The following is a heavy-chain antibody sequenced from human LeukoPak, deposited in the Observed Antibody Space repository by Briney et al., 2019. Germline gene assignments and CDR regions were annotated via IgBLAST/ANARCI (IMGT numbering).Heavy chain of an antibody. CDR1: GFTSSSHA. CDR3: AKRVAAAGRTYYFDY. CDR2: IGTTIIDR. J-gene: IGHJ4*02. V-gene: IGHV3-23*01. D-gene: IGHD6-13*01. Sequence: GGSLRLSCAASGFTSSSHAMSWVRQAPGKGLEWVSVIGTTIIDRYYADSVKGRFTISRDNSKNTVYLQLNSLSAEDTAVYYCAKRVAAAGRTYYFDYWGQGTLVIVSS.